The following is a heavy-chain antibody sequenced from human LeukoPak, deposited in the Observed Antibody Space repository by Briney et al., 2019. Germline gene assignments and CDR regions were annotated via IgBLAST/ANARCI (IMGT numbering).Heavy chain of an antibody. J-gene: IGHJ1*01. CDR1: GFTLSRYA. CDR2: ISGRVGTT. V-gene: IGHV3-23*01. CDR3: VRDSRDVTAEHFQY. Sequence: PRRSPRLSCAASGFTLSRYAMSWVRQAPGNGLEWVSAISGRVGTTYYADSVTGRFTISRDNYKDTLYLQMNSLRAEDAAEYYCVRDSRDVTAEHFQYWGQGALVSVSS. D-gene: IGHD5-24*01.